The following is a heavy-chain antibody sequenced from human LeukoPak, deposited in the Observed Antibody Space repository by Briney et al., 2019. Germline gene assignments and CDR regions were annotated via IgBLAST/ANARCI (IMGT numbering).Heavy chain of an antibody. Sequence: PVGSLRLSCAASGFTFSDYYMSWIRQAPEKGLEWVSYISSSGSTIYYADSVKGRFTISRDNAKNSLYLQMNSLRAEDTAVYYCARDGTAMVDEDAFDIWGQGTMVTVSS. J-gene: IGHJ3*02. CDR1: GFTFSDYY. CDR3: ARDGTAMVDEDAFDI. D-gene: IGHD5-18*01. CDR2: ISSSGSTI. V-gene: IGHV3-11*04.